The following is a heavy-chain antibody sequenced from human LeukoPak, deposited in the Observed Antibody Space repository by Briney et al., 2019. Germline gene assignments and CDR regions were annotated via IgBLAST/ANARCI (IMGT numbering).Heavy chain of an antibody. J-gene: IGHJ6*03. CDR1: GFTVSSNY. D-gene: IGHD6-13*01. Sequence: GGSLRLSCAASGFTVSSNYMSWVRQAPGKGLEWVSVIYSGGSTYYADSVKGRFTISRDNAKNSLYLQMNSLRAEDTALYYCARGYSSSWSFYYYMDVWGKGTTVTVSS. V-gene: IGHV3-53*01. CDR2: IYSGGST. CDR3: ARGYSSSWSFYYYMDV.